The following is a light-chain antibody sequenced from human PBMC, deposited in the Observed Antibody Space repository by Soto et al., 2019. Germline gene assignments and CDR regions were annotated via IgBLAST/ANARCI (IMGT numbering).Light chain of an antibody. CDR1: HTVSGNY. CDR2: GAS. Sequence: EVVLTQSPGTLSLSPGERATLSCRTSHTVSGNYLAWYQQKLGQAPRLLIYGASSRATGIPDRFSGSGSGTDFTLTISRLEPEDFAVYYCQQYDNSRWTFGQGTKVEIK. CDR3: QQYDNSRWT. J-gene: IGKJ1*01. V-gene: IGKV3-20*01.